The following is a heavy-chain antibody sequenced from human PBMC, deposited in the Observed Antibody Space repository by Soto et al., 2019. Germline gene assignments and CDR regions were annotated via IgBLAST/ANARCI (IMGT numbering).Heavy chain of an antibody. Sequence: GGSLRLSCAASGFTFSYAMSWVRQAPGKGLEWVSTVSGSGGSTYYADSVKGRFTISRDDSENTLYLQMNSLRAEDTAVYYCAKDSDYYDSSHYFDYWGQGTLVTVSS. J-gene: IGHJ4*02. CDR3: AKDSDYYDSSHYFDY. CDR1: GFTFSYA. D-gene: IGHD3-22*01. V-gene: IGHV3-23*01. CDR2: VSGSGGST.